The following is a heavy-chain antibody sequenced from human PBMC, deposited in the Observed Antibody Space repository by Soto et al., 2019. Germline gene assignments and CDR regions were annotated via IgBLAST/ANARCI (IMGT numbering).Heavy chain of an antibody. J-gene: IGHJ4*02. CDR1: GYTFTSYG. Sequence: ASVKVSCKASGYTFTSYGISWVRQAPGQGLEWMGWISAYNGNINYAQKLQGRVTMTTDTSTSTAYMELRSLRSDDTAVYYCATYCSGGSCYPGDFDYWGQGTLVTVSS. D-gene: IGHD2-15*01. V-gene: IGHV1-18*01. CDR3: ATYCSGGSCYPGDFDY. CDR2: ISAYNGNI.